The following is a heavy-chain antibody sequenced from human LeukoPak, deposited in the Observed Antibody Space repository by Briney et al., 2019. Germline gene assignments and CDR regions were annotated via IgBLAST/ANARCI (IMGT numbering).Heavy chain of an antibody. D-gene: IGHD3/OR15-3a*01. CDR2: IWYDGSNK. J-gene: IGHJ6*02. Sequence: GGSLRLSCAASGFTFSSYGMQWVRQAPGKGLEWVAVIWYDGSNKYYADSVKGRFTISRDNSKNTLYLQMNSLRAEDTAVYYCARVYMDLSMDVWGQGTTVTVSS. V-gene: IGHV3-33*01. CDR3: ARVYMDLSMDV. CDR1: GFTFSSYG.